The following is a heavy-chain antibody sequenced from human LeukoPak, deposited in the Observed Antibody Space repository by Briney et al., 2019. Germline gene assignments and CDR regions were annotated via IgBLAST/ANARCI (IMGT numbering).Heavy chain of an antibody. D-gene: IGHD3-10*01. J-gene: IGHJ4*02. V-gene: IGHV1-58*02. CDR1: GFTFTSSA. CDR3: ARADGSGTPVDY. Sequence: ASVKVSCKASGFTFTSSAMQWVRQARGQRLEWIGWIVVGSGNTNYAQKFQGRVTMTRDMSTSTVYMELSSLRSEDTAVYYCARADGSGTPVDYWGQGTLVTVSS. CDR2: IVVGSGNT.